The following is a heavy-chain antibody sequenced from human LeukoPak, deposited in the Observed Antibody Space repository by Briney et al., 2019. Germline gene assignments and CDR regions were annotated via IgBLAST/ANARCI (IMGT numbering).Heavy chain of an antibody. D-gene: IGHD6-19*01. CDR1: GFTFSKYW. V-gene: IGHV3-74*01. J-gene: IGHJ4*02. CDR2: INTDGSVT. Sequence: GGSLRLSCAASGFTFSKYWMLWVRQAPGKGLESVSRINTDGSVTTYADSVKGRFTVYRDNADNTMFLQMNSVRDEDTAVYYCATKQWLAPPPDSWGQGTPVTVSS. CDR3: ATKQWLAPPPDS.